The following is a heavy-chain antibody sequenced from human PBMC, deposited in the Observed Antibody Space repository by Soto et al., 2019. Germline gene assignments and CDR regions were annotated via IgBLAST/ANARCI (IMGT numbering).Heavy chain of an antibody. CDR1: PGSMRTYY. D-gene: IGHD4-17*01. CDR2: ISHTGRT. V-gene: IGHV4-59*01. Sequence: SETLSLTCSVSPGSMRTYYWTWIRQSPGKGLEWIGQISHTGRTKYNPSLESRVTISVDTSRKQFSLKRSSVTAADTALYYCARDDTTGLFDFWGRGTLVTVSS. J-gene: IGHJ4*02. CDR3: ARDDTTGLFDF.